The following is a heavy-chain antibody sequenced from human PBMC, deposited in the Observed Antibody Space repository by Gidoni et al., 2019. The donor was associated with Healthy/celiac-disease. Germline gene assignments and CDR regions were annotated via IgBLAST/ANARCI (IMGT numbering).Heavy chain of an antibody. D-gene: IGHD1-7*01. V-gene: IGHV3-64D*09. CDR1: GFTFGSYA. J-gene: IGHJ4*02. Sequence: VQLVVSGGGLVQPGGSLRLSCSASGFTFGSYAMHCVCQAPGKGLEYVSAISSNRGSTYYADSVKGRFTIYRDNSKNTLYLQMSSLSAEDTAVYYCVKAANWNYVIHDSDYWGQGTLVTVSS. CDR2: ISSNRGST. CDR3: VKAANWNYVIHDSDY.